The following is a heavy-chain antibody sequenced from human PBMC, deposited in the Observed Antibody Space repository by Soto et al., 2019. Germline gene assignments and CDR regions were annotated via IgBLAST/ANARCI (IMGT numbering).Heavy chain of an antibody. CDR2: ISPMFGAA. V-gene: IGHV1-69*19. Sequence: QVQLVQSGAEMKKPGSSVKVSCQSSGGTFNTYAMNWVRQAPGQGPEWMGDISPMFGAANYAQKFQGRVTISADESTSTSYMQLSSLTAEDTALYFCAREVQVHTPAFVYWGQGTLVTVSS. D-gene: IGHD3-10*01. CDR1: GGTFNTYA. J-gene: IGHJ4*02. CDR3: AREVQVHTPAFVY.